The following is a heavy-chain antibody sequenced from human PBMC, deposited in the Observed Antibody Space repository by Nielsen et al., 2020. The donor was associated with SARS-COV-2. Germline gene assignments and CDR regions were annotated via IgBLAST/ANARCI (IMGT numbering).Heavy chain of an antibody. J-gene: IGHJ6*02. CDR3: ATLGGSSSWYPYGMDV. CDR1: GFTFDDYA. Sequence: GGSLRLSCAASGFTFDDYAMHWVRQAPGKGLEWVSGISWNSGSIGYADSVKGRFTISRDNAKNSLYLQMNSLRAEDTALYYCATLGGSSSWYPYGMDVWGQGTTVTVSS. D-gene: IGHD6-13*01. V-gene: IGHV3-9*01. CDR2: ISWNSGSI.